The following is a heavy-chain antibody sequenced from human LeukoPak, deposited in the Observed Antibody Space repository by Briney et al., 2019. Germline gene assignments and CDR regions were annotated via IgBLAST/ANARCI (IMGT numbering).Heavy chain of an antibody. D-gene: IGHD3-22*01. Sequence: PGGSLRLSCAASGFTFSSYAMHWVRQAPGKGLEWVAVILFDGSNKYYADSVKGRFTISRDNAKNSLYLQMNSLRAEDTALYYCAKDIGYYDSSGYYSLDQHLPNWGQGTLVTVSS. V-gene: IGHV3-30-3*01. CDR3: AKDIGYYDSSGYYSLDQHLPN. CDR1: GFTFSSYA. J-gene: IGHJ4*02. CDR2: ILFDGSNK.